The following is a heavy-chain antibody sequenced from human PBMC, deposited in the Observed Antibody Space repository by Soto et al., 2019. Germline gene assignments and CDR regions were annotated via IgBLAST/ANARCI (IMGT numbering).Heavy chain of an antibody. J-gene: IGHJ4*02. CDR2: ISGYNGNT. CDR1: GYTFKNYG. D-gene: IGHD4-17*01. Sequence: QIQLVQSGAEVKNPGASVKVSCKASGYTFKNYGIIWVRQAPGQGLEWVGWISGYNGNTKYEKKFQGRVTLTTETSTSTAYMELRSLRSDDTAVYYCARHFYGDHGIVDYWGQGTLVTVSS. V-gene: IGHV1-18*01. CDR3: ARHFYGDHGIVDY.